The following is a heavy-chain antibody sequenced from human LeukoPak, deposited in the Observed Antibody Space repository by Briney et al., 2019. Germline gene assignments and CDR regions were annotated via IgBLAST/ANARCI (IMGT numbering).Heavy chain of an antibody. J-gene: IGHJ1*01. CDR3: ARSRDSSGWYPFQH. V-gene: IGHV3-53*01. Sequence: QPGGSLRLSCAASGXTVSSNNNYMSWVRQAPGKGPEWVSVIYTGDRTDYADFVKGRFTISRDNSKNTLYLQMNSLRAEDTAVYYCARSRDSSGWYPFQHWGQGTLVTVSS. CDR1: GXTVSSNNNY. D-gene: IGHD6-19*01. CDR2: IYTGDRT.